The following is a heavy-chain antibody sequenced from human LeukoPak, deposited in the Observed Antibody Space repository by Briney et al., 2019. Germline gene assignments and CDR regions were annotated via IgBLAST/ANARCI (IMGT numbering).Heavy chain of an antibody. V-gene: IGHV4-4*02. CDR3: ARGIAVAGDYYFDY. CDR1: GGSISSSNW. Sequence: SETLSLTCAVSGGSISSSNWWSWVRQPPGKGLEWIGEIYHSGSTNYNPSLKGRVTISVDKSKNQFSLKLSSVTAADTAVYYCARGIAVAGDYYFDYWGQGTLVTVSS. D-gene: IGHD6-19*01. J-gene: IGHJ4*02. CDR2: IYHSGST.